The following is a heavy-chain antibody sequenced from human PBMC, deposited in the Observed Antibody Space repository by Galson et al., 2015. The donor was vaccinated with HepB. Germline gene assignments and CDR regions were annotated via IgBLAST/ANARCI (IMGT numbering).Heavy chain of an antibody. V-gene: IGHV1-24*01. CDR1: GYTLTELS. CDR3: ATGFRVTAIQKAAVFDY. Sequence: SCKVSGYTLTELSMHWVRQAPGKGLEWMGGFDPEDGETIYAQKFQGRVTMTEDTSTDTAYMELSSLRSEDTAVYYCATGFRVTAIQKAAVFDYWGQGTLVTVSS. J-gene: IGHJ4*02. D-gene: IGHD2-21*02. CDR2: FDPEDGET.